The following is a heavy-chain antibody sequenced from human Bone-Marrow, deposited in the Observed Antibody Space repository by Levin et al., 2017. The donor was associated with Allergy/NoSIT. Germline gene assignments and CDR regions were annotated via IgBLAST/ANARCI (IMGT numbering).Heavy chain of an antibody. J-gene: IGHJ4*02. CDR2: IKNKVSSYTT. D-gene: IGHD6-13*01. CDR1: GFTFSDHY. V-gene: IGHV3-72*01. Sequence: RSGGSLRLSCAASGFTFSDHYMDWVRQAPGKGLEWVGRIKNKVSSYTTEYAASVKGRFAISRDDSKNSMYLQMISLKTEDTAVYYCVRPQAKSSTWSDYWGQGTLVTVSS. CDR3: VRPQAKSSTWSDY.